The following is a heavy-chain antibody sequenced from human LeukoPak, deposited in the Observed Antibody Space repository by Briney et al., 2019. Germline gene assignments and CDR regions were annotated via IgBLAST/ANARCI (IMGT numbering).Heavy chain of an antibody. D-gene: IGHD1-1*01. CDR2: IYTSGST. CDR1: GGSISSYY. CDR3: ARDLGAQLERQAFDI. V-gene: IGHV4-4*07. Sequence: SETLSLTCTASGGSISSYYWSWIRQPAGKGLEWIGRIYTSGSTNYNPSLKSRVTMSVDTSKNQFSLKLSSVTAADTAVYYCARDLGAQLERQAFDIWGQGTMVTVSS. J-gene: IGHJ3*02.